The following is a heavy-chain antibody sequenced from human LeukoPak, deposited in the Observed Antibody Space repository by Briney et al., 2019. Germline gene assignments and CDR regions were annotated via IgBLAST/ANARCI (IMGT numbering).Heavy chain of an antibody. D-gene: IGHD3-22*01. CDR2: IIPIFGTA. V-gene: IGHV1-69*05. CDR3: ARVFDSSGYYLNAFDI. J-gene: IGHJ3*02. CDR1: GGTFSSYA. Sequence: ASVKVSCEASGGTFSSYAISWVRQAPGQGLEWMGGIIPIFGTANYAQKLQGRVTMTTDTSTSTAYMELRSLRSDDTAVYYCARVFDSSGYYLNAFDIWGQGTMVTVSS.